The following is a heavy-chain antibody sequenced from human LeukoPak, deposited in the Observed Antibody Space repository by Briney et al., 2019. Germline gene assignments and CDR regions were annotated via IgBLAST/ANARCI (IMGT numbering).Heavy chain of an antibody. V-gene: IGHV1-46*01. J-gene: IGHJ6*03. Sequence: ASVKVSCKASGYTFTSYYMHWVRQAPGQGLEWMGIINPSGGSTSYAQKLQGRVTMTRDMSTSTVYMELSSLRSEDMAVYYCARDGQNSSGWYYYYMDVWGKGTTVTVSS. D-gene: IGHD6-19*01. CDR2: INPSGGST. CDR3: ARDGQNSSGWYYYYMDV. CDR1: GYTFTSYY.